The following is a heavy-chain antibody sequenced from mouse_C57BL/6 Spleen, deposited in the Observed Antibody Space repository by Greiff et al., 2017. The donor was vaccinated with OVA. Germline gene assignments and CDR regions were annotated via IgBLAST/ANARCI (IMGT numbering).Heavy chain of an antibody. D-gene: IGHD1-1*01. J-gene: IGHJ1*03. CDR2: IWSGGST. V-gene: IGHV2-2*01. CDR3: ARMDYGSSPYWYFDV. Sequence: VMLVESGPGLVQPSQSLSITCTVSGFSLTSYGVHWVRQSPGKGLEWLGVIWSGGSTDYNAAFISRLSISKDNSKSQVFFKMNSLQADDTAIYYCARMDYGSSPYWYFDVWGTGTTVTVSS. CDR1: GFSLTSYG.